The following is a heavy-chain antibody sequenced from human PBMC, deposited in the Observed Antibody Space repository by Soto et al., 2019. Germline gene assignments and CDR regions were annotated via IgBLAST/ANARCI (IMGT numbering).Heavy chain of an antibody. V-gene: IGHV1-69*02. CDR2: IIPILGIA. CDR3: ARQKNIVATIPKPDAFDI. D-gene: IGHD5-12*01. CDR1: GGTFSSYT. J-gene: IGHJ3*02. Sequence: QVQLVQSGAEVKKPGSSVKVSCKASGGTFSSYTISWVRQAPGQGLEWMGRIIPILGIANYAQKLQGRVTITADKSTSTAYMELSSLRSEDTAVYYCARQKNIVATIPKPDAFDIWGQGTMVTVSS.